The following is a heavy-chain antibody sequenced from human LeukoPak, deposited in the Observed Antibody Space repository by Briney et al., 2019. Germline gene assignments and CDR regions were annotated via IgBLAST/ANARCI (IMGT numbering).Heavy chain of an antibody. CDR2: ISSSSSYI. CDR3: ARDRDSSGSLSDY. J-gene: IGHJ4*02. V-gene: IGHV3-21*01. D-gene: IGHD3-22*01. CDR1: GFTFSSYS. Sequence: GGSLRLSCAAPGFTFSSYSMNWVRQAPGKGLEWVSSISSSSSYIYYADSVKGRFTISRDNAKNSLYLQMNSLRAEDTAVYYCARDRDSSGSLSDYWGQGTLVTVSS.